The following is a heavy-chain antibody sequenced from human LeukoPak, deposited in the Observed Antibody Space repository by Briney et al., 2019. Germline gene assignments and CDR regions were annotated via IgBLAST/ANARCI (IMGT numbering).Heavy chain of an antibody. CDR2: IYYSGST. V-gene: IGHV4-39*07. J-gene: IGHJ5*02. CDR3: ARFSTVTIPNWFDP. Sequence: PSETLSLTCTVSGGSISSSSYYWGWIRQPPGKGLEWIGSIYYSGSTYYNPSLKSRVTISVDTSKNQFSLKLSSVTAADTAVYYCARFSTVTIPNWFDPWGQGTLVTVSS. CDR1: GGSISSSSYY. D-gene: IGHD4-17*01.